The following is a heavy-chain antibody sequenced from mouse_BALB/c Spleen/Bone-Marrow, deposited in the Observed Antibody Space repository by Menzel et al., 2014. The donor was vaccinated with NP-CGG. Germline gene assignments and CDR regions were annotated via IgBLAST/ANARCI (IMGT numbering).Heavy chain of an antibody. CDR3: ARLHDS. J-gene: IGHJ2*01. V-gene: IGHV1-7*01. CDR2: INPTTDYT. D-gene: IGHD2-12*01. CDR1: GYTFTNYW. Sequence: VQVVESGTELAKPGASVKMSCKAPGYTFTNYWMHWVKQRPGQGLEWIGYINPTTDYTEYNQKFKDKATLTADKSSSTAYMQLSSLTSEDSAVYYCARLHDSWGQGTTLTVSS.